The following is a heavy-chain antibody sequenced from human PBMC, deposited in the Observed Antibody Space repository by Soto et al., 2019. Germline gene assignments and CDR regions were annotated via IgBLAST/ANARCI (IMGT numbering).Heavy chain of an antibody. V-gene: IGHV3-74*01. CDR2: INSDGSST. D-gene: IGHD6-13*01. CDR1: GCTFSSYW. Sequence: PGGSLRLSCAAAGCTFSSYWMHWVRQAPGKGLMWVSRINSDGSSTSYADSVKGRFTVSRDNAENTLYLQMNSLRAEDTAVYYCARGSSTWFDYWGQGTQVTVSS. CDR3: ARGSSTWFDY. J-gene: IGHJ4*02.